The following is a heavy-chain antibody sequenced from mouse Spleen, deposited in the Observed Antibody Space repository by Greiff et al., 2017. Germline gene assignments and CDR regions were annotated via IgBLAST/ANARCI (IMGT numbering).Heavy chain of an antibody. CDR1: GYTFTSYW. CDR2: IDPSDSYT. J-gene: IGHJ2*01. V-gene: IGHV1-69*01. Sequence: VQLKQPGAELVMPGASVKLSCKASGYTFTSYWMHWVKQRPGQGLEWIGEIDPSDSYTNYNQKFKGKATLTVDKSSSTAYMQLSSLTSEDSAVYYCASGYGSSYGYFDYWGQGTTLTVSS. CDR3: ASGYGSSYGYFDY. D-gene: IGHD1-1*01.